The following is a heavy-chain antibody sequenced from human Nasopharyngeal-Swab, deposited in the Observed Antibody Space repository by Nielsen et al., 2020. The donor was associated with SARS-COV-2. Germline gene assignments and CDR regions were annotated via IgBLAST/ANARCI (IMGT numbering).Heavy chain of an antibody. V-gene: IGHV3-9*01. CDR3: AKEIEMARRVYAFDI. Sequence: SLKISCTASGFTFNGHGMHWVRQGPGKGLEWVSGISWNSGSIDYADSVKGRFTISRDNAKNSLNLQMNSLRVEDTALYYCAKEIEMARRVYAFDIWGQGTMVTVSS. J-gene: IGHJ3*02. CDR2: ISWNSGSI. D-gene: IGHD5-24*01. CDR1: GFTFNGHG.